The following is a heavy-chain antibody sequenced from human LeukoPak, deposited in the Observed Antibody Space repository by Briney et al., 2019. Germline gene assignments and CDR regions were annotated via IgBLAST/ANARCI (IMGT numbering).Heavy chain of an antibody. D-gene: IGHD5-18*01. V-gene: IGHV1-18*01. CDR2: ISAYNGNT. CDR3: AGDEPHMWYSYGLEGPIDDY. Sequence: RASVKVSCKASGYTFTSYGISWVRQAPGQGLEWMGWISAYNGNTNYAQKLQGRVTMTTDTSTSTAYMELRSLRSDDTAVYYCAGDEPHMWYSYGLEGPIDDYWGQGTLVTVSS. CDR1: GYTFTSYG. J-gene: IGHJ4*02.